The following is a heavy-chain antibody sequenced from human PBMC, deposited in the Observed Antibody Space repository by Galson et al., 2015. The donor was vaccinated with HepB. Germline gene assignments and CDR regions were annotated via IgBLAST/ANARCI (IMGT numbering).Heavy chain of an antibody. J-gene: IGHJ6*02. D-gene: IGHD6-19*01. V-gene: IGHV4-59*08. CDR3: ARLLSVAPYYGMDV. CDR2: IYYSGST. Sequence: LSLTCTVSGGSIRSYYWSWIRQPPGKGLEWIGYIYYSGSTNYNPSLKSRVTISVDTSKNQFSLKLSSVTAADTAVYYCARLLSVAPYYGMDVWGQGTTVTVSS. CDR1: GGSIRSYY.